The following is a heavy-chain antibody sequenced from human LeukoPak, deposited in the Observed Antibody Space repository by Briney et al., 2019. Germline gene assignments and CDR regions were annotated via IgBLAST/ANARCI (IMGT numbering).Heavy chain of an antibody. CDR3: ARDLDYYGSGSFFNI. D-gene: IGHD3-10*01. Sequence: ASVKVSCKPSGYTFADYYIHWVRQAPGQGLKWMGWIYPNSGGTNYAQKFQGRVTMTRDTSITTAYMELSRLRSDDTAVYYCARDLDYYGSGSFFNIWGQGTMVTVSS. J-gene: IGHJ3*02. CDR1: GYTFADYY. V-gene: IGHV1-2*02. CDR2: IYPNSGGT.